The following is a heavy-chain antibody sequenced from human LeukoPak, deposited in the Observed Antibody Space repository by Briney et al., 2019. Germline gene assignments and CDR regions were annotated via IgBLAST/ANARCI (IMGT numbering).Heavy chain of an antibody. D-gene: IGHD4/OR15-4a*01. CDR3: ARGESTGSNYFDP. CDR1: GGSISSYS. J-gene: IGHJ5*02. V-gene: IGHV4-59*01. Sequence: PSETLSLTCTVSGGSISSYSWNWIRQPPGRGLDWIGCVYYSGSTNYNPSLKSRVTISVDTSKNQFSLKLSSVTAADTAVYYCARGESTGSNYFDPWGQGTLVTVSS. CDR2: VYYSGST.